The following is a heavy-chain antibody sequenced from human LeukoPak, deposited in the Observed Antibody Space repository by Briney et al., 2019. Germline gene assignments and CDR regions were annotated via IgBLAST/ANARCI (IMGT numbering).Heavy chain of an antibody. J-gene: IGHJ4*02. D-gene: IGHD5-24*01. CDR1: GFSFSRYG. V-gene: IGHV3-30*03. CDR2: ISNDGSNE. CDR3: ARDLGGWLQFVFDY. Sequence: GGSLRLSCAASGFSFSRYGIHWVRQAPGKGLEWVAVISNDGSNEYYADSVKGRFTISRDNSKNTLYLQMNSLRVEDTAVYYCARDLGGWLQFVFDYWGQGTLVTVSS.